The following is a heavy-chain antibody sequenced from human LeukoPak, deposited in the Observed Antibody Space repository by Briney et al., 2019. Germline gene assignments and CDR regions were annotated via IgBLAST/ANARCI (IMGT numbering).Heavy chain of an antibody. J-gene: IGHJ4*02. CDR3: ARQEKRELAYYFDY. CDR1: GGSISSYY. V-gene: IGHV4-59*08. CDR2: IYYSGST. D-gene: IGHD1-26*01. Sequence: PSETLSLTCTVSGGSISSYYWSWIRQPPGKGLEWIGYIYYSGSTNYNPSPKSRVTISVDTSKNQFSLKLSSVTAADTAVYYCARQEKRELAYYFDYWGQGTLVTVSS.